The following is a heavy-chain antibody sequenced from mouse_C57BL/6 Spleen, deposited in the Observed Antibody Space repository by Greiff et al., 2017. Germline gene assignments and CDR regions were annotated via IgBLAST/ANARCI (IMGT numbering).Heavy chain of an antibody. Sequence: EVQRVESGGGLVKPGGSLKLSCAASGFTFSSYTMSWVRQTPEKRLEWVATISGGGGNTYYPDSVKGRFTISRDNAKNTLYLQMSSLRSADTALYYCARHADYYGSRGDYWGQGTTLTVSS. J-gene: IGHJ2*01. CDR1: GFTFSSYT. D-gene: IGHD1-1*01. V-gene: IGHV5-9*01. CDR3: ARHADYYGSRGDY. CDR2: ISGGGGNT.